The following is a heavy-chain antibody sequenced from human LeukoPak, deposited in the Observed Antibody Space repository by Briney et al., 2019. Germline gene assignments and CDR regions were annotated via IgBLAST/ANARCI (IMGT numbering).Heavy chain of an antibody. CDR3: ARAGFGDNAIDY. J-gene: IGHJ4*02. D-gene: IGHD3-10*01. V-gene: IGHV3-66*01. CDR2: IYSGGST. CDR1: GFTVSSNY. Sequence: GGSLRLSCAAAGFTVSSNYMSWGRQAPGKGLEWVSVIYSGGSTYYADSVKGRFTISRDNSKNPLYLQMNSLRAEDTAVYYCARAGFGDNAIDYWGKGTLVTVSS.